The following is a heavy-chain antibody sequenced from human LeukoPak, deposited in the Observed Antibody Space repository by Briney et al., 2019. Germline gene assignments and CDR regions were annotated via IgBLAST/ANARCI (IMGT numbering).Heavy chain of an antibody. Sequence: ASVKVSCKASGYTFTGYYMHWVRQAPGQGLEWMGWINPNSGGTNYAQKFQGRVTMTRDTSISTAYMELSRLRSDDTAVYYCARAGAYCGGDCWDVWGKGTTVTVSS. CDR3: ARAGAYCGGDCWDV. V-gene: IGHV1-2*02. CDR2: INPNSGGT. D-gene: IGHD2-21*01. CDR1: GYTFTGYY. J-gene: IGHJ6*04.